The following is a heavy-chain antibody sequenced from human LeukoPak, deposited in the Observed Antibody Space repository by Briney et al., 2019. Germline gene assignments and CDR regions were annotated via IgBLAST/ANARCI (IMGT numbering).Heavy chain of an antibody. CDR2: VFDSGGT. D-gene: IGHD6-13*01. V-gene: IGHV4-59*01. J-gene: IGHJ4*02. CDR3: ARGYSSSWNYFDY. CDR1: GGSISNYW. Sequence: SETLSLTCTVSGGSISNYWWSWIRQPPGKGLEWIGYVFDSGGTNYHPSLKSRVTISVDTSKKQFSLKLSSVTAADTAVYYCARGYSSSWNYFDYWGQGTLVTVSS.